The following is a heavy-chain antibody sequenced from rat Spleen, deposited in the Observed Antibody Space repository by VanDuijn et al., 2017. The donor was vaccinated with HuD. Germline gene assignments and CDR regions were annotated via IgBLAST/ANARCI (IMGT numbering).Heavy chain of an antibody. CDR2: ISYDGSST. CDR1: GFTFSDYN. Sequence: EVQLVESGGGLVQPGRSLKLSCAASGFTFSDYNMAWVRQAPKKGLEWVATISYDGSSTYYRDSVKGRFTISRDNAKSTLYLQMDSLRSEDTATYYCASGVPFAYWGQGTLVTVSS. CDR3: ASGVPFAY. J-gene: IGHJ3*01. V-gene: IGHV5-7*01. D-gene: IGHD4-3*01.